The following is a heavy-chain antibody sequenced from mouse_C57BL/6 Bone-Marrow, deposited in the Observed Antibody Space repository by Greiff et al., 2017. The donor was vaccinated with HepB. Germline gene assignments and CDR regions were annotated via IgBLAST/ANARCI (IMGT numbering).Heavy chain of an antibody. Sequence: VQLQQSGPELVKPGASVKISCKASGYSFTGYYMNWVKQSPEKSLEWIGEINPCTGGTTYNQKFKAKATLTVDTYSSTAYMQRKSLTSEDSAVYNCARTHYYGSSYVAWFAYWGQGTLVTVSA. CDR2: INPCTGGT. J-gene: IGHJ3*01. CDR1: GYSFTGYY. CDR3: ARTHYYGSSYVAWFAY. D-gene: IGHD1-1*01. V-gene: IGHV1-42*01.